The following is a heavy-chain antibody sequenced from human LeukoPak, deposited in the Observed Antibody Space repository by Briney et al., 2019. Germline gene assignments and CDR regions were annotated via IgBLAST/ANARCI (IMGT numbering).Heavy chain of an antibody. CDR3: TRDLRGSSGFYYGFADS. D-gene: IGHD3-22*01. Sequence: PGRSLRLSRTTSGFTFDDYAMSWFRQAPGKGLEGVAFIRSKAYGGTTEYAASVKGRFTISRDNSKSIAYLQMNSLKTEDTAVYFCTRDLRGSSGFYYGFADSWGQGTLVTVSS. V-gene: IGHV3-49*03. CDR1: GFTFDDYA. CDR2: IRSKAYGGTT. J-gene: IGHJ4*02.